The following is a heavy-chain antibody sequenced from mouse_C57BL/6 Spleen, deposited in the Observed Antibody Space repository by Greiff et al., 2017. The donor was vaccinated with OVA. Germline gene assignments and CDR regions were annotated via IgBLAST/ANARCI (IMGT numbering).Heavy chain of an antibody. J-gene: IGHJ1*03. V-gene: IGHV1-80*01. D-gene: IGHD2-2*01. CDR1: GSAFSSYW. Sequence: VQLQQSGAELVKPGASVKISCKASGSAFSSYWMNWVKQRPGKGLEWIGQIYPGDGDTNYNGKFKGKATLTADKSSSTAYMQLSSLTSEDSAVYFCARWEGYDERYWYFDVWGTGTTVTVSS. CDR3: ARWEGYDERYWYFDV. CDR2: IYPGDGDT.